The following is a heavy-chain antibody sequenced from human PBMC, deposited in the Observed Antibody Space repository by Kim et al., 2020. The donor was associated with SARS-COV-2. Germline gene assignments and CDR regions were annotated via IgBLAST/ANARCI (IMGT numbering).Heavy chain of an antibody. V-gene: IGHV4-59*09. D-gene: IGHD3-22*01. Sequence: YNPSLKSRVTISVDTSKNQFSLKLSSVIAADTAVYYCARGSYYDSFYIDYWGQGTLVTVSS. CDR3: ARGSYYDSFYIDY. J-gene: IGHJ4*02.